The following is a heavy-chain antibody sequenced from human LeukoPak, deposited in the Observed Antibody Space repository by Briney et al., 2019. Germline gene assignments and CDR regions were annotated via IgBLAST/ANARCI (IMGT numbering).Heavy chain of an antibody. J-gene: IGHJ6*03. V-gene: IGHV1-18*01. CDR1: GYTFTSYG. D-gene: IGHD3-16*01. CDR2: ISAYNGNT. CDR3: ARADYDYVWGSYTAPYYYYMDV. Sequence: GASVKVSCKASGYTFTSYGISWVRQAPGQGLEWMGWISAYNGNTNYAQKLQGRVTMTTDTSTSTAYMELRSLRSDDTAVYYCARADYDYVWGSYTAPYYYYMDVWGKGTTVTISS.